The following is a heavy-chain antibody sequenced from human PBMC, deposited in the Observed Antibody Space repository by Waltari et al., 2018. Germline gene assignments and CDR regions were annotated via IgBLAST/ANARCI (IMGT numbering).Heavy chain of an antibody. J-gene: IGHJ4*02. V-gene: IGHV4-34*01. D-gene: IGHD3-10*01. Sequence: QVQLQQWGAGLLQPSETLSLTCPVYGGSFSGYYWSWIRQPPGKGLEWIGEINHSGSTNYNPSLKSRVTISVDTSKNQFSLKLSSVTAADTAVYYCARGKTRFRPIDYWGQGTLVTVSS. CDR1: GGSFSGYY. CDR3: ARGKTRFRPIDY. CDR2: INHSGST.